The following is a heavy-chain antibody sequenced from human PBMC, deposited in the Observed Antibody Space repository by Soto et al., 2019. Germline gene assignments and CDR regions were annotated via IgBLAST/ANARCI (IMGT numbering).Heavy chain of an antibody. CDR1: GGSISSGGYY. CDR3: ARGVAALGAWFAP. Sequence: SETLSLTCTVSGGSISSGGYYWSWIRQHPGKGLEWIGYIYYSGSTYYNPSLKSRVTISVDTSKNQFSLKLSSVTAADTAVYYCARGVAALGAWFAPWGQGTLVTVSS. V-gene: IGHV4-31*03. CDR2: IYYSGST. J-gene: IGHJ5*02. D-gene: IGHD2-15*01.